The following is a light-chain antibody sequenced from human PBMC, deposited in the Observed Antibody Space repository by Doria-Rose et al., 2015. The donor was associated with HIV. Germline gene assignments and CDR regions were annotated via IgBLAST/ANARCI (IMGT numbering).Light chain of an antibody. CDR2: TAT. V-gene: IGKV1-39*01. CDR1: QGITSN. CDR3: QQTYRFPYS. Sequence: QLPQSPYSLSASVGARVTITCRASQGITSNSNWYQQKAGKAPTLLIFTATTLQSGVPSRFSGGGSGTDVTLTISGLQPEDCATDYCQQTYRFPYSCGQGTKLDIE. J-gene: IGKJ2*01.